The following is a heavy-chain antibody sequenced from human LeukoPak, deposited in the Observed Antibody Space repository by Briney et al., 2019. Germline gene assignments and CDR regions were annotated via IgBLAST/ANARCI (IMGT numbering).Heavy chain of an antibody. V-gene: IGHV1-2*02. D-gene: IGHD3-10*01. CDR2: INPNSGGT. Sequence: ASVKVSCKASGYTFTGYYMHWVRQAPGQGLEWMGWINPNSGGTNYAQKFQGRVTMTRDTSISTAYMELSRLRSDDTAVYYCARSLSFGESWFDPWGQGTLVTVSS. CDR1: GYTFTGYY. CDR3: ARSLSFGESWFDP. J-gene: IGHJ5*02.